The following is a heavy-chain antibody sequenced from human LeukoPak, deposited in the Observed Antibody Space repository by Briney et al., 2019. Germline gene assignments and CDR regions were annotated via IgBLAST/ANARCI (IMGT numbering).Heavy chain of an antibody. CDR1: GYIFTDYY. CDR2: IYPSGGTT. V-gene: IGHV1-46*01. Sequence: GASVKVSCKTSGYIFTDYYIHWVRQAPGQGLEWIGIIYPSGGTTDSSQKFKGRVTVTRDTSTSTVYMELRTLRSEDMAIYYCIREYEGGYFDYWGQGTLVTVSS. D-gene: IGHD3-16*01. J-gene: IGHJ4*02. CDR3: IREYEGGYFDY.